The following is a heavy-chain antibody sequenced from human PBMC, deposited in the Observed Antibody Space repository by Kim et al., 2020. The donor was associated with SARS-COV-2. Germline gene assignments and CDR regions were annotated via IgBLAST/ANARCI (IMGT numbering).Heavy chain of an antibody. V-gene: IGHV4-31*03. D-gene: IGHD2-15*01. Sequence: SETLSLTCTVSGGSFSSGGYYWSRIRQHPGMGLEWIGYIYVSGSIYYNPTLKCRVTITVETSKNQFSLKLSSVTAADTAVFYCARSRFGGSGGSSTPLGYCGQRTLVTVSS. CDR3: ARSRFGGSGGSSTPLGY. CDR1: GGSFSSGGYY. J-gene: IGHJ4*02. CDR2: IYVSGSI.